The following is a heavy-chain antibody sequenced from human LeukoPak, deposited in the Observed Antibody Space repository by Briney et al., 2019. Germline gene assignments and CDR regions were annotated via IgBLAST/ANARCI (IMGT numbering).Heavy chain of an antibody. D-gene: IGHD2-2*01. J-gene: IGHJ3*02. CDR1: GGSISSGNYH. V-gene: IGHV4-31*03. CDR3: ARDTYYCSSTICYPVLAFDI. CDR2: IYYSGST. Sequence: SETLSLTCTVSGGSISSGNYHWSWIRQHPGKGLEWIGYIYYSGSTYFNPSLKSRVTISVDTSKNQFSLKLSSVTAADTAVYYCARDTYYCSSTICYPVLAFDIWGQGTMVTVSS.